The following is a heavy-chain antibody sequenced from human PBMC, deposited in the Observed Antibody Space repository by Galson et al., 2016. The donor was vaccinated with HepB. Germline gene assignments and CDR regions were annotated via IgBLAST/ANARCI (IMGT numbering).Heavy chain of an antibody. CDR3: ARNLAAAWGYFDC. CDR1: GFAVSSNY. Sequence: SLRLSCAVSGFAVSSNYMSWLRQAPGKGLEWVSLIYSGGSTYYADPVKGRFTISRDNSKNTLYLQMNSLRAEDTAVYYCARNLAAAWGYFDCWGQGTLVTVSS. D-gene: IGHD6-13*01. CDR2: IYSGGST. V-gene: IGHV3-53*01. J-gene: IGHJ4*02.